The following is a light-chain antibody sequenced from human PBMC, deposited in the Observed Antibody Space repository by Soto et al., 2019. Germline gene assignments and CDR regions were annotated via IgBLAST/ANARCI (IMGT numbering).Light chain of an antibody. CDR2: EVI. V-gene: IGLV2-14*01. CDR3: SSYSRTSTLVL. J-gene: IGLJ2*01. Sequence: QSVLTQTASVSGSPGQSITISRTGTTSDVGGYNYVSWYQQHPGEAPKLIIYEVINRPSGISNRFSGSKSGNTASLTISGLQAEDEADYYCSSYSRTSTLVLFGGGTKLTVL. CDR1: TSDVGGYNY.